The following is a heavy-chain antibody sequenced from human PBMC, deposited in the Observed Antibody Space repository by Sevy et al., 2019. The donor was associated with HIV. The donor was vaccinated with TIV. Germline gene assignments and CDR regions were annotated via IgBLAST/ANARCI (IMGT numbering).Heavy chain of an antibody. CDR1: GFTFSSYS. J-gene: IGHJ6*02. Sequence: GGSLRLSCAASGFTFSSYSMNWVRQAPGKGLEWVSYISSSSSTIYYADSVKGRFTISRDNAKNSLYLQMNSLRDEDTAVYYCAGRSNIVVVVATDYYGMDVWGQGTTVTVSS. CDR2: ISSSSSTI. D-gene: IGHD2-15*01. CDR3: AGRSNIVVVVATDYYGMDV. V-gene: IGHV3-48*02.